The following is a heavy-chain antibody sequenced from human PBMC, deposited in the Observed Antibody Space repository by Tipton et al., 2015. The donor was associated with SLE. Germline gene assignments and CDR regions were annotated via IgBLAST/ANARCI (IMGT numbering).Heavy chain of an antibody. Sequence: VQLVQSGGGLVRPGGSLRLSCAASGFTFDDYAMHWVRQAPGKGLEWVSLISAYGGSTYYPDSVKGRFTISRDNSKNSLYLQMNSLRTEDTALYYCVKDFQPGGTSWQQAHWGQGTLVTVSS. CDR2: ISAYGGST. CDR1: GFTFDDYA. D-gene: IGHD6-13*01. V-gene: IGHV3-43*02. J-gene: IGHJ4*02. CDR3: VKDFQPGGTSWQQAH.